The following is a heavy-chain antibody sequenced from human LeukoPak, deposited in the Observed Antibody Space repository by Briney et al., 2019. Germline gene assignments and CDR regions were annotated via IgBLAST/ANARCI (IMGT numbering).Heavy chain of an antibody. CDR2: IYYSGGT. J-gene: IGHJ3*02. V-gene: IGHV4-59*12. D-gene: IGHD6-6*01. CDR3: ARVALYSSSWVDI. CDR1: GGSISSYY. Sequence: PSETLSLTCTVSGGSISSYYWSWIRQPPGKGLEWIGYIYYSGGTYYNPSLKSRVTISVDTPKNQFSLKLSSVTAADTAVYYCARVALYSSSWVDIWGQGTMVTVSS.